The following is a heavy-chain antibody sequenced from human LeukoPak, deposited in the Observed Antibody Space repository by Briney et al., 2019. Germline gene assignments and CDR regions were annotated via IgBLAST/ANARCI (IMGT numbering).Heavy chain of an antibody. CDR3: AKDVSALSHYYGMDV. CDR1: GFTFSSYW. Sequence: GGSLRLSCAASGFTFSSYWMSWVRQAPGKGLEWVANIKQDGSEKYYADSVKGRFTISRDNAKNSLYLQMNSLRAEDTAVYYCAKDVSALSHYYGMDVWGQGTTVTVSS. CDR2: IKQDGSEK. V-gene: IGHV3-7*01. D-gene: IGHD2/OR15-2a*01. J-gene: IGHJ6*02.